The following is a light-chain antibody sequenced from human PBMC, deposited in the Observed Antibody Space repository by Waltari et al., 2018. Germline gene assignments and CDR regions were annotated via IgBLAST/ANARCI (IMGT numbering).Light chain of an antibody. CDR3: SSYTSSIYPVV. V-gene: IGLV2-14*01. CDR1: TSDVGGYNH. J-gene: IGLJ2*01. Sequence: QSALTQPASVSGSPGQSITISCTGTTSDVGGYNHLSWYQHHPGKSPKLMSFEVSIWPSGVSNRFSGSKSGNTASLTISGLQAEDEADYYCSSYTSSIYPVVFGGGTKLTVL. CDR2: EVS.